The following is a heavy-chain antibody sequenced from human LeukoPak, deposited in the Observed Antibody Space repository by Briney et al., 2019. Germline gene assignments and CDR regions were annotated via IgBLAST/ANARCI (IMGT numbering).Heavy chain of an antibody. CDR3: ATDTTRVLLWFGELFGC. CDR1: GFTFSCYV. V-gene: IGHV3-23*01. CDR2: ITGSGGST. Sequence: GGSLRLSWAASGFTFSCYVMSWVRQPPGKGLEWVSAITGSGGSTYYADSVKGRFTISRDNSKNTLYLQMNSLRAEDTAVYYCATDTTRVLLWFGELFGCWGQGTLVTVSS. J-gene: IGHJ4*02. D-gene: IGHD3-10*01.